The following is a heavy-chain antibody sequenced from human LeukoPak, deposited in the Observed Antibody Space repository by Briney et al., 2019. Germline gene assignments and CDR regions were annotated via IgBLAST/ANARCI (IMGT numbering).Heavy chain of an antibody. CDR3: ARYQPLLYRFDY. CDR1: GGSISSDY. J-gene: IGHJ4*02. CDR2: IYYSGGT. Sequence: SETLSLICSVSGGSISSDYWSWIRQPPGKGLEWIGYIYYSGGTNYNPSLKSRVTISLDTSKNQFSLRLTSVTAADTAVHYCARYQPLLYRFDYWGRGTLVTVSS. V-gene: IGHV4-59*01. D-gene: IGHD2-2*02.